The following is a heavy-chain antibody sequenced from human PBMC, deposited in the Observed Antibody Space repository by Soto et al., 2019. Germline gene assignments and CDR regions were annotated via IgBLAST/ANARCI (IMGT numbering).Heavy chain of an antibody. CDR3: ARDPYYDILTGYYIPANYYYGMDV. D-gene: IGHD3-9*01. CDR2: IIPILGIA. J-gene: IGHJ6*02. V-gene: IGHV1-69*04. Sequence: ASVKVSCKASGGTFSSYTISWVRQAPGQGLEWMGRIIPILGIASYAQKFQGRVKITADKPTSTAYMELSSLRSEDTAVYYCARDPYYDILTGYYIPANYYYGMDVWGQGTTVTVSS. CDR1: GGTFSSYT.